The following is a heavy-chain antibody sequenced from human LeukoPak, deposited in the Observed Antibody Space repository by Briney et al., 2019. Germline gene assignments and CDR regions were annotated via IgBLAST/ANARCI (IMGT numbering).Heavy chain of an antibody. D-gene: IGHD5-18*01. V-gene: IGHV1-46*01. J-gene: IGHJ4*02. CDR1: GYTFTGYY. Sequence: ASVKVSCKASGYTFTGYYMHWVRQAPGQGREWVGIINPSGGSTSYAQELQGRVTMTSDKSTNTVYMELSSLRSEDTAVYYCASIHTDTAMAFDYWGQGTLVTVST. CDR2: INPSGGST. CDR3: ASIHTDTAMAFDY.